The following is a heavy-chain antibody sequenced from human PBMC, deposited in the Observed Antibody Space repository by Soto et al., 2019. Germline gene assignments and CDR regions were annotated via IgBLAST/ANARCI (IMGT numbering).Heavy chain of an antibody. D-gene: IGHD2-2*03. Sequence: EVQLVESGGGLVKPGGSLRLSCAASGFTFSSYSMNWVRQAPGKGLEWVSSISSSSSYIYYADSVKGRFTISRDNAKNSLYLQMNSLRAEDTAVYYCARDGYCSSTSCYPGGDYYYYMDVWGKGTTVTVSS. J-gene: IGHJ6*03. CDR1: GFTFSSYS. CDR3: ARDGYCSSTSCYPGGDYYYYMDV. CDR2: ISSSSSYI. V-gene: IGHV3-21*01.